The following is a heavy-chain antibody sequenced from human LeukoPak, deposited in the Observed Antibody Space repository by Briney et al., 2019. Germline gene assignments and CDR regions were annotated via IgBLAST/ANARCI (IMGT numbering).Heavy chain of an antibody. J-gene: IGHJ4*02. Sequence: ASVKVSCKASGYTFTGYYMHWVRQAPGQGLEWMGWINPNSGGTNYAQKFQGRVTMTRGTSISTAYMELSRLRSDDTAVYYCARDVGLRLGELSLHYYFDYWGQGTLVTVSS. V-gene: IGHV1-2*02. CDR3: ARDVGLRLGELSLHYYFDY. CDR2: INPNSGGT. D-gene: IGHD3-16*02. CDR1: GYTFTGYY.